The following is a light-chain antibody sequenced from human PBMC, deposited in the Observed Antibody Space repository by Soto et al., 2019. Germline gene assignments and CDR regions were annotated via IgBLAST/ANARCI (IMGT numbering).Light chain of an antibody. CDR3: QQYGSSPYT. CDR1: QSVSSSY. V-gene: IGKV3-20*01. Sequence: EIVLTQSPGTLSLSPGERATLSCRASQSVSSSYLAWYQQKPGQAPSLLIYGASSRATGIPDRFSGSGSGTDFSLTISRLEPEGFAVYYCQQYGSSPYTFGQGTKLELK. J-gene: IGKJ2*01. CDR2: GAS.